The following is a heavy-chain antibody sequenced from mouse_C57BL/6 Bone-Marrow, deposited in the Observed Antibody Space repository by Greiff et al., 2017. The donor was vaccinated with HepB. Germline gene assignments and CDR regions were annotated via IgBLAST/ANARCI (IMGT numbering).Heavy chain of an antibody. V-gene: IGHV1-52*01. J-gene: IGHJ1*03. CDR3: ASATVVYWYFDV. CDR1: GYTFTSYW. D-gene: IGHD1-1*01. CDR2: IDPSDSET. Sequence: VKLQESGAELVRPGSSVKLSCKASGYTFTSYWMHWVKQRPIQGLEWIGNIDPSDSETHYNQKFKDKATLTVDKSSSTAYMQLSSLTSEDSAVYYCASATVVYWYFDVWGTGTTVTVSS.